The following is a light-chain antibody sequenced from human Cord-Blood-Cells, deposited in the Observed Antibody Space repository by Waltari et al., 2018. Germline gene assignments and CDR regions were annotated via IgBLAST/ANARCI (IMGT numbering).Light chain of an antibody. V-gene: IGKV1-33*01. CDR3: QQYDNLPRSA. CDR1: QDISNY. CDR2: DAS. Sequence: DIQMTQSPSSLSASVGDRVTITCQASQDISNYLNWYQQKPGTAPKLLIYDASNLETGVPSRFSGSGSGTEFTFTISSLQPEDIATYYCQQYDNLPRSAFGQGTRLEIK. J-gene: IGKJ5*01.